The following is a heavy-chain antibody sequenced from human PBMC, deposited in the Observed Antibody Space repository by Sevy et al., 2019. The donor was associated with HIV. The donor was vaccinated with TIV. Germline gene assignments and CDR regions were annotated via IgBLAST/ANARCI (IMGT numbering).Heavy chain of an antibody. D-gene: IGHD2-15*01. CDR2: INPNSGGT. V-gene: IGHV1-2*02. Sequence: ASVKVSCKASGYTFTGYYMHWVRQAPGQGLEWMGWINPNSGGTNYAQKFQGRVTMTRDTSISTAYMELSRLRSDDTVVYYCARVCSGGSCYSSYYYYYGMDVWGQGTTVTVSS. CDR1: GYTFTGYY. CDR3: ARVCSGGSCYSSYYYYYGMDV. J-gene: IGHJ6*02.